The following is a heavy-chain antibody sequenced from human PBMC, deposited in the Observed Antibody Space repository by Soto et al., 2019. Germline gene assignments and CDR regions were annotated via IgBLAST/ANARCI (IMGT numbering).Heavy chain of an antibody. CDR3: ARPSPRVDRVLDI. CDR1: GFTFSSYE. J-gene: IGHJ3*02. D-gene: IGHD5-12*01. CDR2: ISSSGSTI. V-gene: IGHV3-48*03. Sequence: HPGGSLRLSCAASGFTFSSYEMNWVRQAPGKGLEWVSYISSSGSTIYYADSVKGRLTISRDNAKNSLYLQMNSLRAEDTAVYYCARPSPRVDRVLDIWGQGTMVTVSS.